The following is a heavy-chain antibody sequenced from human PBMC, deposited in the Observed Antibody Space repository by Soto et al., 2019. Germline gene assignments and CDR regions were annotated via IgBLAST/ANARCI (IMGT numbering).Heavy chain of an antibody. CDR1: GGSFSGYY. V-gene: IGHV4-34*01. Sequence: SETLSLTCAVYGGSFSGYYWSWIRQPPGKGLEWIGEINHSGSTNYNPSLKSRVTISVDTSKNQFSLKLSSVTAADTAVYYCARFARSRRGIAVAGTRYYVLDVCGQGTTVTVSS. CDR2: INHSGST. J-gene: IGHJ6*02. D-gene: IGHD6-19*01. CDR3: ARFARSRRGIAVAGTRYYVLDV.